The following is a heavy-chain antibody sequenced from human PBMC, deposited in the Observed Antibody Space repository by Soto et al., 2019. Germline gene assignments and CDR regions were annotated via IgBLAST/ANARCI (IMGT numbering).Heavy chain of an antibody. J-gene: IGHJ4*02. CDR1: GYTFTSYG. V-gene: IGHV1-18*01. D-gene: IGHD3-22*01. Sequence: QVQVVQSGAEVKKPGASVKVSCKASGYTFTSYGISWVRQAPGQGLEWMGWISAYNGNTNYAQKLQGRVTMTTDTATSTAYMELRSLRSDDTAVYYCARRNRDYYDSSGYLFDYWGQGTLVTVSS. CDR2: ISAYNGNT. CDR3: ARRNRDYYDSSGYLFDY.